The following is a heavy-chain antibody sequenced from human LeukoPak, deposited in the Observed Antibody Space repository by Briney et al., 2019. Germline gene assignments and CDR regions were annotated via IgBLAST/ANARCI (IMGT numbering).Heavy chain of an antibody. CDR2: IYYSGRT. D-gene: IGHD5-24*01. CDR1: GDSISTRDYY. V-gene: IGHV4-39*07. Sequence: SETLSLTCTVSGDSISTRDYYWGWIRQPPGKELEWIGSIYYSGRTYYKSSLKSRVTMSVDTSMNQFSLKLSSVTAADTAVYYCARGGGMGHYYYYMDVWGKGTTVTVSS. CDR3: ARGGGMGHYYYYMDV. J-gene: IGHJ6*03.